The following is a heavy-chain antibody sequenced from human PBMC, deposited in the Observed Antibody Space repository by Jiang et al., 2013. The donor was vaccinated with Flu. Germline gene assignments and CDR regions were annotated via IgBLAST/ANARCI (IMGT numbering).Heavy chain of an antibody. J-gene: IGHJ4*02. CDR2: IYYSGST. D-gene: IGHD3-3*01. CDR1: GGSISSYY. Sequence: GPGLVKPSETLSLTCTVSGGSISSYYWSWIRQPPGKGLEWIGYIYYSGSTNYNPSLKSRVTISVDTSKNQFSLKLSSVTAADTAVYYCARSLRNYDFWSGLRDWGQGTLVTVSS. CDR3: ARSLRNYDFWSGLRD. V-gene: IGHV4-59*01.